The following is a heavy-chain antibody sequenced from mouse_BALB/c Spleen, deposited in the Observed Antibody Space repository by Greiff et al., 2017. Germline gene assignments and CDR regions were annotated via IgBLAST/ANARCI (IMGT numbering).Heavy chain of an antibody. J-gene: IGHJ4*01. Sequence: VQLKESGGGLVQPGGSLKLSCAASGFTFSSYGMSWVRQTPDKRLELVATINSNGGSTYYPDSVKGRFTISRDNAKNTLYLQMSSLKSEDTAMYYCASGGRYDGAGAMDYWGQGTSVTVSS. CDR3: ASGGRYDGAGAMDY. D-gene: IGHD2-14*01. CDR1: GFTFSSYG. V-gene: IGHV5-6-3*01. CDR2: INSNGGST.